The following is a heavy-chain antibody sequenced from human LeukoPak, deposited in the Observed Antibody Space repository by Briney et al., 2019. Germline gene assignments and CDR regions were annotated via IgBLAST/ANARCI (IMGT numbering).Heavy chain of an antibody. D-gene: IGHD2-8*02. J-gene: IGHJ4*02. V-gene: IGHV3-66*01. CDR2: IYSGGDT. Sequence: GGSLRLSCEVSGVTVTSSYMSWVRQAPGKGLEWVSVIYSGGDTYYADSVKGRGTVSSDMSKNTLYLQMNSLRAEDTAVYYCARGLCGYHRNWWRELDCWGQGNLVT. CDR3: ARGLCGYHRNWWRELDC. CDR1: GVTVTSSY.